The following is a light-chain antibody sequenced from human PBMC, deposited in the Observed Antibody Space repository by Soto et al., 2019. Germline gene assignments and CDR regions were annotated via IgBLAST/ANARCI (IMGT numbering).Light chain of an antibody. V-gene: IGLV1-51*01. CDR1: SSNIGSNY. J-gene: IGLJ1*01. Sequence: QSVLTQPPSVSAAPGQRVTISCSGSSSNIGSNYVSWYQQFSGTAPKLLIYDNDERPSGIPDRFSGSKSGTSATLVITGLQTGDEADYYCGTWDSSLSGGGVFGPGTKVTVL. CDR3: GTWDSSLSGGGV. CDR2: DND.